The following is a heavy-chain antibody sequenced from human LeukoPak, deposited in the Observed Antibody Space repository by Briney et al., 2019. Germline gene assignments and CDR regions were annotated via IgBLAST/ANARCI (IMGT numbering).Heavy chain of an antibody. V-gene: IGHV3-7*01. D-gene: IGHD3-22*01. CDR3: ARDNPYYYDSSGYLLFDY. CDR2: IKQDGSEK. CDR1: GFTFSSCW. Sequence: GGSLRLSCAASGFTFSSCWMSWVRQAPGKGLEWVANIKQDGSEKYYVDSVKGRFTISRDNAKNSLYLQMNSLRAEDTAVYYCARDNPYYYDSSGYLLFDYWGQGTLVTVSS. J-gene: IGHJ4*02.